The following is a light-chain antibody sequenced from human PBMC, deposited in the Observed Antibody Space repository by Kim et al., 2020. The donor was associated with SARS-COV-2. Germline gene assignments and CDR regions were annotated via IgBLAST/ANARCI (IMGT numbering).Light chain of an antibody. J-gene: IGLJ2*01. Sequence: SSELTQPLSVSVALGQTARITCGGNNIGSKNVHWYQQKPGQAPMMVIYRDNNRPSEIPERFSGSNSGNTATLTISRAQTGDEADYYCQVWDSSSVVFGGGTQLTVL. CDR2: RDN. CDR3: QVWDSSSVV. CDR1: NIGSKN. V-gene: IGLV3-9*01.